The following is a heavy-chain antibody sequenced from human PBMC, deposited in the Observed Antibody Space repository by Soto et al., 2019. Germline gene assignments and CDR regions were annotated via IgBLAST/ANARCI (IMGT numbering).Heavy chain of an antibody. CDR2: IYYSGST. Sequence: ILSLTRTVSVGSISSGGYYWIWIRQHPGKGLEWIGYIYYSGSTYYNPSLKSRVTISVDTSKNQFSLKLSSVTAADTAVYYCARDLLQLDYYYGMDVWGQGTTVTVS. CDR3: ARDLLQLDYYYGMDV. CDR1: VGSISSGGYY. J-gene: IGHJ6*02. D-gene: IGHD2-15*01. V-gene: IGHV4-31*03.